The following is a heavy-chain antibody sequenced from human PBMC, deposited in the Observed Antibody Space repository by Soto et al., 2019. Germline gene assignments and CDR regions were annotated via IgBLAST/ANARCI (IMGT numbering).Heavy chain of an antibody. CDR2: IIPISGTA. CDR1: GGTFSSYA. V-gene: IGHV1-69*01. Sequence: VQLVQSGAEVKKPGSSVKVSCKASGGTFSSYAISWVRQAPGQGLEWMGGIIPISGTAHYEQKFQGRFTINADESTRTAYMELSSLRSEDTAVYYCARSQGSSTSLEIYYYYYYGMDVWGQGTTVTVSS. J-gene: IGHJ6*02. D-gene: IGHD2-2*01. CDR3: ARSQGSSTSLEIYYYYYYGMDV.